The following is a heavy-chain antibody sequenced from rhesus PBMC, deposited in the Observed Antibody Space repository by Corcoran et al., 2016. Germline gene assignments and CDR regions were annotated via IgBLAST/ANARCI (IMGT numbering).Heavy chain of an antibody. CDR2: ISSASSYI. V-gene: IGHV3S16*01. D-gene: IGHD2-27*01. J-gene: IGHJ4*01. CDR1: GFTFSSYG. CDR3: TSEEYCSGIYCPDY. Sequence: EVQLVESGGGLVQPGGSLRLSCAASGFTFSSYGMSWVRQAPGKGLEWVSSISSASSYIYYADSVKGRFTISRDNAKNSLSLQMNSLRAEDTAVYYCTSEEYCSGIYCPDYWGQGVLVTVSS.